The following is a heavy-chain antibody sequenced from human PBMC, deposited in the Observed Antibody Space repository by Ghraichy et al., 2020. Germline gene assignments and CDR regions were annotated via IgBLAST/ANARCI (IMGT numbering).Heavy chain of an antibody. J-gene: IGHJ4*02. CDR3: VKALDTSVYYEGQ. CDR1: GFTFSSYP. Sequence: GGSLRLSCAASGFTFSSYPMNWVRQAPGKGLEWVSTLSGSGGATYYADSVKGRFTISRDNSKNTLYLQMNSLRAEDTALYYCVKALDTSVYYEGQWGQGTLVTVSS. CDR2: LSGSGGAT. D-gene: IGHD5/OR15-5a*01. V-gene: IGHV3-23*01.